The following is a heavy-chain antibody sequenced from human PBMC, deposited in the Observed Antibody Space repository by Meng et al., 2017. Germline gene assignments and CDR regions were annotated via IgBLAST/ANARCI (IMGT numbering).Heavy chain of an antibody. V-gene: IGHV3-30*04. Sequence: GESLKISCAASGFTFSSYAMHWVRQAPGKGLEWVAVISYDGSNKYYADSVKGRFTISRDNSKNTLYLQMNSLRAEDTAVYYCATLPMSSGSYLPHLYYYYGMDVWGPGTTVTGAS. CDR3: ATLPMSSGSYLPHLYYYYGMDV. CDR1: GFTFSSYA. D-gene: IGHD3-10*01. CDR2: ISYDGSNK. J-gene: IGHJ6*02.